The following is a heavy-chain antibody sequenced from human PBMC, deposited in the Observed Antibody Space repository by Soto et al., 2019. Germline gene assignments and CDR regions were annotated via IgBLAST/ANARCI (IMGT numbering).Heavy chain of an antibody. CDR3: ATASTNYYYYYGMDA. J-gene: IGHJ6*02. CDR2: IDPRDSET. CDR1: GYSFTNYW. V-gene: IGHV5-51*03. Sequence: EVQLVPSGAEVKKAGESLKISCRTSGYSFTNYWIGWVRQMPGKGLEWMGIIDPRDSETRYSPSFQGQVTISVDKFSSTTFLQWSSLKASDTAMYYCATASTNYYYYYGMDAWGQGTTVSVSS.